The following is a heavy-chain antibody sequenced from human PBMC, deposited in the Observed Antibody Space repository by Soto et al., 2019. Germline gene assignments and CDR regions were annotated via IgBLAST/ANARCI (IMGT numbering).Heavy chain of an antibody. D-gene: IGHD5-18*01. Sequence: QVQLVQSGAEVKKPGSSVKVSCKASGGTFSSYAISWVRQAPGQGLEWMGGIIPIFGTANYAQKFQGRVTITADESTSTAYMELSSLRSEDTAVYYCAGETGDTAMPQFDYWGQGTLVTVSS. CDR3: AGETGDTAMPQFDY. CDR1: GGTFSSYA. CDR2: IIPIFGTA. J-gene: IGHJ4*02. V-gene: IGHV1-69*12.